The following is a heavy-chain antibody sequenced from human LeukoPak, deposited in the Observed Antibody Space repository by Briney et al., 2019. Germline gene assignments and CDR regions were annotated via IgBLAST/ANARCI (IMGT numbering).Heavy chain of an antibody. CDR1: GFTFSSYW. Sequence: QPGGSLRLSCAASGFTFSSYWMSWVRQAPGKGLEWVSAISGSGGSTYYADSVKGRFTISRDNSKNTLYLQMNSLRAEDTAVYYCANYLYSGYAFRFDYWGQGTLVTVSS. CDR2: ISGSGGST. V-gene: IGHV3-23*01. D-gene: IGHD5-12*01. J-gene: IGHJ4*02. CDR3: ANYLYSGYAFRFDY.